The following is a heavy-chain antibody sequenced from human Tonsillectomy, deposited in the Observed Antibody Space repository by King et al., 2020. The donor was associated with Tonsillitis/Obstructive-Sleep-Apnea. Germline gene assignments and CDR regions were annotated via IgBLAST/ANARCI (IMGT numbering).Heavy chain of an antibody. Sequence: VQLVESGGGLVQPGGSLRLSCAASGFTFSNYAMTWVRQAPGKGLEWVSAIGGSGGSTYYADSVKGRSTISRDTSKNTVYLQVNSLRAEDTAVYYCARGGDFWSGYYYFSYMDVWGKGTTVTVSS. V-gene: IGHV3-23*04. CDR3: ARGGDFWSGYYYFSYMDV. D-gene: IGHD3-3*01. CDR2: IGGSGGST. J-gene: IGHJ6*03. CDR1: GFTFSNYA.